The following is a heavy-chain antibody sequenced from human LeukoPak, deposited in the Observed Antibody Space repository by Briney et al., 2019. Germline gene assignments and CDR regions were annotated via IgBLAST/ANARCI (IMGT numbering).Heavy chain of an antibody. D-gene: IGHD6-19*01. CDR2: IYYSGST. V-gene: IGHV4-59*01. CDR3: ARVGAGYSSGWSFDY. CDR1: GGSISSYY. J-gene: IGHJ4*02. Sequence: SETLSLTCTDSGGSISSYYWSWIRQPPGKGLEWIGYIYYSGSTNYNPSLKSRVTISVDTSKNQFSLKLSSVTAADTAVYYCARVGAGYSSGWSFDYWGQGTLVTVSS.